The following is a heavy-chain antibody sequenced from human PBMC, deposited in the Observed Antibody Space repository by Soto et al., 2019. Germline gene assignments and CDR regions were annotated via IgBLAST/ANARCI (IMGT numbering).Heavy chain of an antibody. Sequence: GGSLRLSCAASGFTFSNYAMHWVRQAPGKGLEWVAVISYDGTDKYYADSVKGRFTISRDNSQNTLYLQMNSLRAEDTAVYYCARELSGSSWYGDTDYWGQGTLVTVSS. V-gene: IGHV3-30-3*01. CDR2: ISYDGTDK. J-gene: IGHJ4*02. CDR3: ARELSGSSWYGDTDY. D-gene: IGHD6-13*01. CDR1: GFTFSNYA.